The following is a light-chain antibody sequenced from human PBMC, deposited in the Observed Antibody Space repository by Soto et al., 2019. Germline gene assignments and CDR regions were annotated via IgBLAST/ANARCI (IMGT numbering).Light chain of an antibody. CDR3: QQYFNSPYMYT. J-gene: IGKJ5*01. V-gene: IGKV3-20*01. Sequence: EIVLTQSPGTLSLSPGERATLSCRASQSVSNSHLAWYQQKRGQAPRLLIYEASSRASGIPDRFSGSGSGKDFTLTISKVEPEDVAAYYCQQYFNSPYMYTFGQGTRLEIK. CDR2: EAS. CDR1: QSVSNSH.